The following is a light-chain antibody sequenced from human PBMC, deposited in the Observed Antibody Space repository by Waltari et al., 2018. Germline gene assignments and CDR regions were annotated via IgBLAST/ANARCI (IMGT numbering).Light chain of an antibody. J-gene: IGLJ1*01. Sequence: QSVLTQPPSASGSPGQSVTISCTGTSNDVAGYNYVSWYQQYPGKVPKLLIYEVNKRPSGFPDRFSGSKSGNTASLTVSGLQAEDEATYYCTSYAGINNLVFGTGTKVTVL. V-gene: IGLV2-8*01. CDR3: TSYAGINNLV. CDR2: EVN. CDR1: SNDVAGYNY.